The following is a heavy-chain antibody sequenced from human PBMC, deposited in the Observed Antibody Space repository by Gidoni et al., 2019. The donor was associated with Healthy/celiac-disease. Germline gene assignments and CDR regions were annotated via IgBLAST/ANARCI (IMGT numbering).Heavy chain of an antibody. D-gene: IGHD3-9*01. Sequence: QVQLVESGGGLVKPGGSLRLSCAASGFTFSDYYMSWIRQAPGKGLEWVSYISSSSSYTNYADSVKGRFTISRDNAKNSLYLQMNSLRAEDTAVYYCARDRLGGYFDWSEKRLFDYWGQGTLVTVSS. CDR3: ARDRLGGYFDWSEKRLFDY. V-gene: IGHV3-11*06. J-gene: IGHJ4*02. CDR2: ISSSSSYT. CDR1: GFTFSDYY.